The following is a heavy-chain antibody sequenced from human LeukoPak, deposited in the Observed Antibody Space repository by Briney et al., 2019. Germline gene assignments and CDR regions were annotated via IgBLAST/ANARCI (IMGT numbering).Heavy chain of an antibody. CDR2: IYHSGST. CDR3: ARVRHYYFDY. CDR1: GGSISSYY. Sequence: SETLSPTCTVSGGSISSYYWSWIRQPPGKGLEWIGSIYHSGSTYYNPSLKSRVTISVDTSKNQFSLKLSSVTAADTAVYYCARVRHYYFDYWGQGTLVTVSS. J-gene: IGHJ4*02. V-gene: IGHV4-59*12.